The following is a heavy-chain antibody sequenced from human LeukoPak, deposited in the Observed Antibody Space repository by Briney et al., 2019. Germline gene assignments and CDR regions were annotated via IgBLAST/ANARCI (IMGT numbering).Heavy chain of an antibody. D-gene: IGHD1-1*01. Sequence: SETLSLTCTVSGGSISSSSYYWGWIRQPPGKGLEWIGSIYYSGSTYYNPSLKSRVTISVDTSKNQFSLKLSSVTAADTAVYYCARDLRATTSPGSPQYWGQGTLVTVSS. J-gene: IGHJ4*02. V-gene: IGHV4-39*07. CDR1: GGSISSSSYY. CDR3: ARDLRATTSPGSPQY. CDR2: IYYSGST.